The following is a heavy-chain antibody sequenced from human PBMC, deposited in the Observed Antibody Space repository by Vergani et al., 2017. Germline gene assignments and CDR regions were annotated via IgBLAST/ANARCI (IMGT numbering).Heavy chain of an antibody. CDR3: ASRQTPYLMDY. V-gene: IGHV3-53*02. Sequence: EVQLVETGGGLIQPGGSLRLSCAASGFTVSSNYMSWVRQAPGKGLEWVSVIYSGGSTSYADSVKGRFTISRDNSKNTLYLQMNSLRAEATAVYYCASRQTPYLMDYWGQGTLVTVSS. CDR1: GFTVSSNY. J-gene: IGHJ4*02. D-gene: IGHD2/OR15-2a*01. CDR2: IYSGGST.